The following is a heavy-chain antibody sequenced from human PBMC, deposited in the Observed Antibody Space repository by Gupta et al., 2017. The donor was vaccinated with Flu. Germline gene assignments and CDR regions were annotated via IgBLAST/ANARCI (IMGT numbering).Heavy chain of an antibody. Sequence: VRQAPGQGLGWMGRIIPIFGTANYAQKFQGRVTITADKSTSTAYMELSSLRSEDTAVYYCAREITIGYYMDVWGKGTTVTVSS. CDR2: IIPIFGTA. J-gene: IGHJ6*03. V-gene: IGHV1-69*06. CDR3: AREITIGYYMDV. D-gene: IGHD3-16*01.